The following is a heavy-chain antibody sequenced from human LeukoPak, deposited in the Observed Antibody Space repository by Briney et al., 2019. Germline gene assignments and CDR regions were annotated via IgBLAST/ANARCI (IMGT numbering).Heavy chain of an antibody. J-gene: IGHJ4*02. D-gene: IGHD6-19*01. CDR2: IYYSGST. CDR1: GGSISSYY. Sequence: PSETLSLTCTVSGGSISSYYWSWIRQPPGKGLEWIGYIYYSGSTNYNPSLKSRVTISVDTSKNQFSLKLSSVTAADTAVYYCVRPVSGSSGWYYNYWGQGTLVTVSS. V-gene: IGHV4-59*12. CDR3: VRPVSGSSGWYYNY.